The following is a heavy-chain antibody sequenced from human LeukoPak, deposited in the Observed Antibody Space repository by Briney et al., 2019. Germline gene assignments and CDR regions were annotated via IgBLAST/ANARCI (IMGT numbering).Heavy chain of an antibody. D-gene: IGHD6-13*01. CDR2: ISGSGDIT. Sequence: GGSLRLSCAASGFTFRNYAMSWVRQAPGKGLEWVSTISGSGDITYYADSVKGRFTISGDNSKNTLYLQLNSLRAEDTAVYYCAKPTNIAAVLYDYWGQGTLVTVSS. V-gene: IGHV3-23*01. J-gene: IGHJ4*02. CDR1: GFTFRNYA. CDR3: AKPTNIAAVLYDY.